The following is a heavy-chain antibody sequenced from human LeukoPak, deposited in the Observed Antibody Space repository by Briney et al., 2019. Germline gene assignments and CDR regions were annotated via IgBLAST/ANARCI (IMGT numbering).Heavy chain of an antibody. CDR1: GGSISSGGYY. Sequence: PSRTLSLTCTVSGGSISSGGYYWSWIRQHPGKGLEWIGYIYYSGSTYYNPSLKSRVTISVDTSKNQFSLKLSSVTAADTAVYYCARDCSGGSCLSGFDYWGQGTLVTVSS. V-gene: IGHV4-31*03. CDR2: IYYSGST. J-gene: IGHJ4*02. CDR3: ARDCSGGSCLSGFDY. D-gene: IGHD2-15*01.